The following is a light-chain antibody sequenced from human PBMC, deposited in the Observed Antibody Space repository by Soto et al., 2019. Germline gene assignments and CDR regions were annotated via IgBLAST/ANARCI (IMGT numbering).Light chain of an antibody. Sequence: DIQMTQSPSSLSASVGDGVTIAYRASQSITTYLNWYQQKPGKAPNLLIYAASNLQSGVPSRFSGSGYGTDFTLTISSLQPDDFATYYCQQYKRFWTFGQGTKVDIK. V-gene: IGKV1-39*01. J-gene: IGKJ1*01. CDR3: QQYKRFWT. CDR1: QSITTY. CDR2: AAS.